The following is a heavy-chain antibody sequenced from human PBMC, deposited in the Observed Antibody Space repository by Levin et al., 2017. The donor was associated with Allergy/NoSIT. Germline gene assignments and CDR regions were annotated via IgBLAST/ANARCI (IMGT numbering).Heavy chain of an antibody. Sequence: SETLSLTCTVSGDSISTNSYYWGWIRQTPGTGLEWVGNIYYSGTTYYNPSLKSRVTISVDTSKNQFSLKLTSVTAADTAVYYCARHTRTGGRSIDFWGQGALVTVSS. CDR3: ARHTRTGGRSIDF. V-gene: IGHV4-39*01. CDR2: IYYSGTT. D-gene: IGHD2-8*02. CDR1: GDSISTNSYY. J-gene: IGHJ4*02.